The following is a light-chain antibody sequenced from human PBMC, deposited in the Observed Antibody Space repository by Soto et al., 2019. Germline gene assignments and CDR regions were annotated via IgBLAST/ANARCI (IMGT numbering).Light chain of an antibody. CDR2: EVS. Sequence: QSALTQPASVSGSPGQSITISCTGSSSDVGSYNLVSWYQQHPGKAPKLIIYEVSKRPLGFSNRFSGSKSGHTASLTISGLLAEDEADYYCCSYGGTTTWVFGGVTKVTVL. V-gene: IGLV2-23*02. CDR1: SSDVGSYNL. J-gene: IGLJ3*02. CDR3: CSYGGTTTWV.